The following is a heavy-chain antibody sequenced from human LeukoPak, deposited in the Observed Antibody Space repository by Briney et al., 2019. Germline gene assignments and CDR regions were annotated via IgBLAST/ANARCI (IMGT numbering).Heavy chain of an antibody. CDR1: GFTFSAFH. Sequence: PGGSLRLSCEASGFTFSAFHMHWVRQASGKGLEWVGRITTKANSYATAYAASVKGRFTVSRDDSKDTAYLQMSSLKTEDTAVYYCTTHTSGHYWGQGTLVTVSS. V-gene: IGHV3-73*01. CDR2: ITTKANSYAT. D-gene: IGHD6-19*01. CDR3: TTHTSGHY. J-gene: IGHJ4*02.